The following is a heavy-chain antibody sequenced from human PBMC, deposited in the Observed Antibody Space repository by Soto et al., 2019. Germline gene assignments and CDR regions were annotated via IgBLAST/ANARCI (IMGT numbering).Heavy chain of an antibody. CDR3: ARDSGAVAGMVCEQYGMDV. V-gene: IGHV1-69*12. J-gene: IGHJ6*02. CDR2: IIPIFGTA. Sequence: QVQLVQSGAEVKKPGSSVKVSCKASGGTFSSYAISWVRQAPGQGLEWMGGIIPIFGTANYAQKFQGRVTITAEESTSTAYMELSSLRSEDTAVYYWARDSGAVAGMVCEQYGMDVWGQGTTVTVSS. CDR1: GGTFSSYA. D-gene: IGHD6-19*01.